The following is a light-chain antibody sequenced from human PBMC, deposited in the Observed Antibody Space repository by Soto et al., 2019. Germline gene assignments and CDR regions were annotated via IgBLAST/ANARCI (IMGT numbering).Light chain of an antibody. CDR1: SSDVGAYNY. J-gene: IGLJ1*01. V-gene: IGLV2-14*01. CDR2: DVT. Sequence: QSVLTQPASVSGSPGQSIAISCTGTSSDVGAYNYVSWYQQHPGKAPKLMIYDVTNRPSGVSDRFSGSKSGSTASLTISGLQAEDEADYYCSSYTSGSTRVFGTGTKVTVL. CDR3: SSYTSGSTRV.